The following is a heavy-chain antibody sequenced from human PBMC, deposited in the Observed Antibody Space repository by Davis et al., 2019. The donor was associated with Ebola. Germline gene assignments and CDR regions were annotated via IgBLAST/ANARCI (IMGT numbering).Heavy chain of an antibody. V-gene: IGHV4-39*07. D-gene: IGHD3-22*01. CDR1: GGSISSSSYY. CDR3: ARRGYYYDSSGYYAGGMDV. Sequence: MPGGSLRLSCTVSGGSISSSSYYWGWIRQPPGKGLEWIGSIYYSGSTNYNPSLKSRVTISVDTSKNQFSLKLSSVTAADTAVYYCARRGYYYDSSGYYAGGMDVWGQGTTVTVSS. CDR2: IYYSGST. J-gene: IGHJ6*02.